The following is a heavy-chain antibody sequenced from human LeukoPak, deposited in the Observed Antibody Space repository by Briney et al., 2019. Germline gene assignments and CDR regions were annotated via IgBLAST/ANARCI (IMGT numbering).Heavy chain of an antibody. CDR3: ARGGGRNYYDSSGCEFSY. CDR2: INHSGST. J-gene: IGHJ4*02. Sequence: SETLSLTCAVYGGSFSGYYWSWIRQPPGKGLEWIGEINHSGSTNYNPSLKSRVTISVDTSKNQFSLKLSSVTAADTAVYYCARGGGRNYYDSSGCEFSYWGQGTLVTVSS. D-gene: IGHD3-22*01. CDR1: GGSFSGYY. V-gene: IGHV4-34*01.